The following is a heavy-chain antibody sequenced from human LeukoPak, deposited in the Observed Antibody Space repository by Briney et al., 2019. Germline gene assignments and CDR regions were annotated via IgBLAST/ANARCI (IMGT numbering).Heavy chain of an antibody. CDR1: GFTFDDYT. D-gene: IGHD5-18*01. Sequence: QPGGSLRLSCAASGFTFDDYTMHWVRQAPGKGLEWVSLISWDGGSTYYADSVKGRFTISRDNSKNSLYLQMNSLRAEDTAVYYCARARGYSYGPFDYWGQGTLVTVSS. CDR2: ISWDGGST. J-gene: IGHJ4*02. V-gene: IGHV3-43*01. CDR3: ARARGYSYGPFDY.